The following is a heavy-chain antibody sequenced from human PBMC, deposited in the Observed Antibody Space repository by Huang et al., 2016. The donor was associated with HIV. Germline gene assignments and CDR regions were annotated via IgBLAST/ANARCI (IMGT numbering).Heavy chain of an antibody. CDR2: IYYSGST. V-gene: IGHV4-39*01. Sequence: QLQLQESGPGLVKPSETLSLTCTVPGGSIRSDNYYWGWIRQPPGKGREWIGSIYYSGSTYDNPSLKSRVTITVDTSKNQFSLKMRSVTAADTAVYYCARLPGSITMIRGVITDPYWGQGTLVTVSS. CDR3: ARLPGSITMIRGVITDPY. J-gene: IGHJ4*02. CDR1: GGSIRSDNYY. D-gene: IGHD3-10*01.